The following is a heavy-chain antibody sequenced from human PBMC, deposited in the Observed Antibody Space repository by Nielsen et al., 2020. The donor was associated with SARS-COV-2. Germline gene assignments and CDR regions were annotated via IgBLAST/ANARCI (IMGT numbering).Heavy chain of an antibody. Sequence: ASVKVSCKASGYTFTSYDINWVRQATGQGLEWMGWMNPNSGNTGYAQKFQGRVTMTEDTSTDTAYMELSSLRSEDTAVYYCATPTKYSYGSQFDYWGQGTLVTVSS. J-gene: IGHJ4*02. CDR2: MNPNSGNT. D-gene: IGHD5-18*01. CDR3: ATPTKYSYGSQFDY. V-gene: IGHV1-8*01. CDR1: GYTFTSYD.